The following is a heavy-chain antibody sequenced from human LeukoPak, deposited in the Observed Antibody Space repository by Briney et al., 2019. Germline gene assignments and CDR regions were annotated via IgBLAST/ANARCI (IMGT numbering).Heavy chain of an antibody. D-gene: IGHD1-14*01. CDR3: ARHWRPATTLNWFDP. V-gene: IGHV4-39*01. Sequence: SETLSLTRTVSGGSISSSSYYWGWIRQPPGKGLEWIATIYYSGSTYCNPSLKSRVTVSVDTSKNQFSLKLSSVTAADTAVYYCARHWRPATTLNWFDPWGQGTLVTVSS. J-gene: IGHJ5*02. CDR2: IYYSGST. CDR1: GGSISSSSYY.